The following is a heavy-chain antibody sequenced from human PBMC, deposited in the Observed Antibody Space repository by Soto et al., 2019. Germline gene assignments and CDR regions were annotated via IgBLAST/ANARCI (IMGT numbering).Heavy chain of an antibody. CDR1: EFTFSSYA. CDR2: ISFDGTKE. V-gene: IGHV3-30*03. J-gene: IGHJ6*02. D-gene: IGHD2-15*01. CDR3: ARPVPRWSYHYGMDV. Sequence: QLVESGGRGVQPGRSLRLSCEASEFTFSSYAMHWVRQAPGRGLEWVALISFDGTKEYYADSVKGRFIISRDNSKSMVYLLMHSLRPDDTAIYYCARPVPRWSYHYGMDVWGQGTTVTVSS.